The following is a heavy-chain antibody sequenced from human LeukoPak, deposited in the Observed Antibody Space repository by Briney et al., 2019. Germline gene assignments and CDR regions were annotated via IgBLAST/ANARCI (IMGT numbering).Heavy chain of an antibody. J-gene: IGHJ5*02. CDR1: GYTFTGYY. V-gene: IGHV1-2*02. Sequence: ASVKVSCKASGYTFTGYYIHWVRQAPGQGLEWMGWINPNSGGTNYAQKFQGRVTMTRDTSISTAYMELSRLRSDDTAVYYCARTKRGYDYGDYRFDPWGQGTLVTVSS. CDR3: ARTKRGYDYGDYRFDP. CDR2: INPNSGGT. D-gene: IGHD4-17*01.